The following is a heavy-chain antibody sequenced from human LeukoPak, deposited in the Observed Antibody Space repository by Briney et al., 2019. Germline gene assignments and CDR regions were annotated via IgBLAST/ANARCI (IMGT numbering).Heavy chain of an antibody. J-gene: IGHJ4*02. CDR2: ISGSGGST. Sequence: GGTLRLSCAASGFTFSSYGMSWVRQAPGKGLEWVSAISGSGGSTYYADSVKGRFTISRDNSKNTLYLQMNSLRAEDTAVYYCAKVPRTMVRGVADYWGQGTLVTVSS. CDR3: AKVPRTMVRGVADY. D-gene: IGHD3-10*01. V-gene: IGHV3-23*01. CDR1: GFTFSSYG.